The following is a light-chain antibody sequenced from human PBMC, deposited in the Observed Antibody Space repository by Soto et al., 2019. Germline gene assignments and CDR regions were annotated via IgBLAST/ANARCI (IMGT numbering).Light chain of an antibody. V-gene: IGLV2-14*01. Sequence: QSALTQPASVSGSPGQSITISCTGTSSDVGGYNYVSWYQQHPGKAPKLMIYEVSNRPSGVSNRFSGSKSGNTASLTISGLQAEDEADYYCSLYTSSSTLVFFTGTKRTVL. CDR1: SSDVGGYNY. CDR3: SLYTSSSTLV. CDR2: EVS. J-gene: IGLJ1*01.